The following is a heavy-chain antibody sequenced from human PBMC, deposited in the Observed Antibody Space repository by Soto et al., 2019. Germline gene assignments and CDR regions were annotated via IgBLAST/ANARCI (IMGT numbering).Heavy chain of an antibody. CDR2: ISSSRNSI. V-gene: IGHV3-21*01. D-gene: IGHD2-2*01. CDR3: ARDFVYRGYCGSTSCSNFDC. Sequence: GGSLRLSCVASGFTFSSYSMNWVRQAPGKGLEWVSFISSSRNSIYYADSVKGRFTISRDNAKNSLYLQMNSLRAEDTAVYFCARDFVYRGYCGSTSCSNFDCWGQGTLVTVS. CDR1: GFTFSSYS. J-gene: IGHJ4*02.